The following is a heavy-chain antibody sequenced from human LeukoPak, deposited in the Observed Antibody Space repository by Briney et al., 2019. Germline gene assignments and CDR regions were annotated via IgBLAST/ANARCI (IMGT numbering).Heavy chain of an antibody. Sequence: GASVKVSCKASGYTFTSYGISWVRQAPGQGLEWMGWISAYNDNTNYAQKFQGRVTMTTDTSTNTVYMELRSLRSDDTAVYYCARDLTAGRLVAGVVYWGQGTLVTVSS. CDR3: ARDLTAGRLVAGVVY. D-gene: IGHD7-27*01. J-gene: IGHJ4*02. CDR1: GYTFTSYG. CDR2: ISAYNDNT. V-gene: IGHV1-18*01.